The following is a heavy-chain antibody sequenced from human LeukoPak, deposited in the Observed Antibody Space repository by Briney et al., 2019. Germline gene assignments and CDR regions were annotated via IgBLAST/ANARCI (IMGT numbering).Heavy chain of an antibody. CDR3: ARDTDSAGRSLNY. V-gene: IGHV1-2*02. CDR2: INPNSGGT. Sequence: GALVKVSCKASGYTFTGYYMHWVRQAPGQGLEWMGWINPNSGGTNYAQKFQGRVTMTRDTSISTAYMELSRLRSDDTAVYYCARDTDSAGRSLNYWGQGTLVTVSS. J-gene: IGHJ4*02. CDR1: GYTFTGYY. D-gene: IGHD6-19*01.